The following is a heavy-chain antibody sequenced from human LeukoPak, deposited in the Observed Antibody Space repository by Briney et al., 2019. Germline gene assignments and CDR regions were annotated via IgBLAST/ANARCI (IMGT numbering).Heavy chain of an antibody. V-gene: IGHV4-34*01. J-gene: IGHJ4*02. CDR2: INHSGST. Sequence: PSETLSLTCAVYGGSFSGYYWSWIRQPPGKGLEWIGEINHSGSTNYNPSLKSRVTISVDTSKNQFSLKLSSVTAADTAVYYCARAHGYYFDYWGQGTLVTVSS. CDR3: ARAHGYYFDY. CDR1: GGSFSGYY.